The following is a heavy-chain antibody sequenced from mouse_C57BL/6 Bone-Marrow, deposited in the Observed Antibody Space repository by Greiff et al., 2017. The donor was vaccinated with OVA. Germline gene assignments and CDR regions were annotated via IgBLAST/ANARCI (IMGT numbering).Heavy chain of an antibody. CDR2: ISYDGST. J-gene: IGHJ2*01. Sequence: ESGPGLVKPSQSLSLTCSVTGYSITSGYYWNWIRQFPGNKLEWMGYISYDGSTNSNPSLKNRISITRATSKNQVFRKLNSVTTEDTATYYGARVYDYDGRGYYFDYWGQGTTLTVSS. D-gene: IGHD2-4*01. CDR3: ARVYDYDGRGYYFDY. V-gene: IGHV3-6*01. CDR1: GYSITSGYY.